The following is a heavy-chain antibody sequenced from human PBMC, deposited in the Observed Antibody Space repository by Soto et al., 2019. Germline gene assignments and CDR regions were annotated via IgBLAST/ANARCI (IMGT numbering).Heavy chain of an antibody. Sequence: GGSLRLSCASSGFTFSSYAMSWVRQAPGKGLEWVSAISGSGGSTYYADSVKGRFTISRDNSKNTLYLQMNSLRAEDTAVYYCAKDIRFLEWFIYGIDVWGQGPTVTVS. CDR1: GFTFSSYA. CDR2: ISGSGGST. D-gene: IGHD3-3*01. J-gene: IGHJ6*02. V-gene: IGHV3-23*01. CDR3: AKDIRFLEWFIYGIDV.